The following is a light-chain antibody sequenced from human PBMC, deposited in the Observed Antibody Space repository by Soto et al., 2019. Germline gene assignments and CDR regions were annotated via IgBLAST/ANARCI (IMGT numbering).Light chain of an antibody. Sequence: EIVLAQSPGTLSLSPGDRATLSCRASQSVTSTYLAWYQQRPGQAPRLLIYDASRRAPGIPDRFSGSGSGTDFTLTISRLEPEDFAVYFCQQYGSSSMSTFGQGTKLEIK. CDR3: QQYGSSSMST. CDR1: QSVTSTY. J-gene: IGKJ2*01. CDR2: DAS. V-gene: IGKV3-20*01.